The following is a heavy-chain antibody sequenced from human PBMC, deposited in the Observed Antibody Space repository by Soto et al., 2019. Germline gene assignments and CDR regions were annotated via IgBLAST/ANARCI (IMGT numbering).Heavy chain of an antibody. V-gene: IGHV2-5*02. Sequence: SGPTLVNPTQTLTLTCTFSGFSLRNSGVGVGWIRQPPGKALEWLALIYLDDDKRYSPSLKSRLTITKDTSKNQVVLTMTNMDPVDTATYYCAHLTTGGFYFDYWGQGTLVTVSS. CDR3: AHLTTGGFYFDY. J-gene: IGHJ4*02. CDR2: IYLDDDK. D-gene: IGHD4-17*01. CDR1: GFSLRNSGVG.